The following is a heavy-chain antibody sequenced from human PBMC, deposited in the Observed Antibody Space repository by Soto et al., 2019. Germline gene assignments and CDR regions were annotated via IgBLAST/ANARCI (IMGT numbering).Heavy chain of an antibody. CDR2: ILYDGSNK. D-gene: IGHD1-26*01. CDR1: GFTFSSYA. Sequence: PGGSLRLSCAASGFTFSSYAMHWVRQAPGKGLEWVAVILYDGSNKYYADSVKGRFTISRDNSKNTLYLQMNSLRAEDTAVYYCQRDWSHLWAVDYWGQGTLVTVSS. CDR3: QRDWSHLWAVDY. J-gene: IGHJ4*01. V-gene: IGHV3-30-3*01.